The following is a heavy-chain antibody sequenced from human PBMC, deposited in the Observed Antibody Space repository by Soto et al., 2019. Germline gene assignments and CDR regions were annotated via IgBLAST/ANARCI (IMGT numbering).Heavy chain of an antibody. CDR2: IIPIFGTA. CDR3: ARGPDYGDYATYFDF. Sequence: QVQLVQSGAEVKKPGSSVKVSCKASGGTFSSYAISWVRQAPGQGLEWVGGIIPIFGTANYAQKFQGRVTITADESTSTAYMELSSPRSEDTAVYYCARGPDYGDYATYFDFWGQGTLVTVSS. D-gene: IGHD4-17*01. J-gene: IGHJ4*02. V-gene: IGHV1-69*01. CDR1: GGTFSSYA.